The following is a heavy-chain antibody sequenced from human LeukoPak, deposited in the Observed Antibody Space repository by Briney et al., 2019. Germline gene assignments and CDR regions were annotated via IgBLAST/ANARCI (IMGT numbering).Heavy chain of an antibody. CDR1: GFTFSSYG. CDR3: AKDVSGWPPGYFDF. Sequence: GGSLRLSCAASGFTFSSYGMHWVRQAPGKGLEWVAFIRYDGSNKYYADSVKGRFTISSDNSKNTLYLQMNSLRAEDTAVYYCAKDVSGWPPGYFDFWGQGTLVTVSS. D-gene: IGHD6-19*01. J-gene: IGHJ4*02. V-gene: IGHV3-30*02. CDR2: IRYDGSNK.